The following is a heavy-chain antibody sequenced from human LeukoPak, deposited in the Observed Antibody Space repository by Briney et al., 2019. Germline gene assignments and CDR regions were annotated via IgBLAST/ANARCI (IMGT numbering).Heavy chain of an antibody. CDR1: GFTFSSYW. Sequence: GGSVRLSCAASGFTFSSYWMHWVRHAPGKGLVWVSRINSDGSSTSYADSVKGRFTMSRDNAKKKLYLQMNSLRAEDTAVYYCARVDTIFGVVLVYWGQGTLVTVSS. D-gene: IGHD3-3*01. CDR3: ARVDTIFGVVLVY. J-gene: IGHJ4*02. CDR2: INSDGSST. V-gene: IGHV3-74*01.